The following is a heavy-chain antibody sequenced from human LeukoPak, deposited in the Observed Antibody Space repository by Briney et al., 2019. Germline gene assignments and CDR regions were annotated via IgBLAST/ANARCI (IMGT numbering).Heavy chain of an antibody. CDR1: GYSCTSYA. Sequence: ASVKVSFKASGYSCTSYARNWLRQATGQGLEWMGGMIRIFGTANYAQKFQGRVTITADESTSTAYLELSSLRSEDTGVYYSARDLGEYSSSTGGIDVCSQRTTATPSS. CDR2: MIRIFGTA. D-gene: IGHD6-6*01. J-gene: IGHJ6*02. V-gene: IGHV1-69*01. CDR3: ARDLGEYSSSTGGIDV.